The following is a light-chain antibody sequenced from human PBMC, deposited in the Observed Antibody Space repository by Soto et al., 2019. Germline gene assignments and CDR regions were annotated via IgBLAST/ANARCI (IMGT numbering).Light chain of an antibody. V-gene: IGKV3-15*01. CDR2: GAS. Sequence: EIVLTQSPATLSVSPGERVTLSCRASQSVDINLAWYQQKPGQAPRILIYGASTRAIDMPGRFSGSGAEAEFALTISTLQSEDFAVYYCQQYSVWPLTFGGGTKVDIK. CDR3: QQYSVWPLT. CDR1: QSVDIN. J-gene: IGKJ4*01.